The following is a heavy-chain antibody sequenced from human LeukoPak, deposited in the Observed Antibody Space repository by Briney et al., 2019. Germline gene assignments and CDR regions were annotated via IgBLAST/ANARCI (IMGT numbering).Heavy chain of an antibody. CDR3: TRVGYCATTSCRTAFDI. CDR2: INTDGSTT. Sequence: GGSLRLSCAVSGFTFSTYWMHWVRQVAGKGLVWVSRINTDGSTTNYADSVKGRFTISRDNAKSTLYLQMNSLRAEDTAVYYCTRVGYCATTSCRTAFDIWGRGTMVTVSS. CDR1: GFTFSTYW. J-gene: IGHJ3*02. D-gene: IGHD2-2*01. V-gene: IGHV3-74*01.